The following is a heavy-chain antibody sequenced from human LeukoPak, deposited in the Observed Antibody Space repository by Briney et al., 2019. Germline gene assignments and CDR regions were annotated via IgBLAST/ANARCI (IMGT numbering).Heavy chain of an antibody. V-gene: IGHV3-53*01. J-gene: IGHJ4*02. CDR3: ARDPYNSGSSYFDY. CDR2: IYSGGST. Sequence: GGSLRLSCAVSGLTVSSNYMSWVRQAPGKGLEWVSAIYSGGSTFYADYVEGRFTISRDNSKNTLYLQMNSLRAEDAAVYYCARDPYNSGSSYFDYWGQGTLVTVSS. CDR1: GLTVSSNY. D-gene: IGHD3-10*01.